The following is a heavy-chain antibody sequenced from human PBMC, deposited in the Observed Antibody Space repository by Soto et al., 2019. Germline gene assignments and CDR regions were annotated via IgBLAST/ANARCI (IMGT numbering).Heavy chain of an antibody. V-gene: IGHV1-69*13. CDR2: IIPIFGTA. CDR3: ARGDSSGHYGLDAFDI. CDR1: GGTFSSYA. D-gene: IGHD3-22*01. Sequence: GASVKVSCKAPGGTFSSYAISWVRQAPGQGLEWMGGIIPIFGTANYAQKFQGRVTITADESTSTAYMELSSLRSEDTAVYYCARGDSSGHYGLDAFDIWGQGTMVTVSS. J-gene: IGHJ3*02.